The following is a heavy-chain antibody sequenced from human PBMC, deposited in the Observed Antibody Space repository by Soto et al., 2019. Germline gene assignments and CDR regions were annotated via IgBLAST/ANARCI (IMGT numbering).Heavy chain of an antibody. Sequence: PGESLKISCKGSGYTVATYWIGWARQMPGKGLEWMGIIYPADSDTRYSPSFKGLVTISVDKSISTAYLQWSSLKASDTAIYYCTRQDLSSGCDYWGQGTLVTVSS. CDR3: TRQDLSSGCDY. CDR2: IYPADSDT. J-gene: IGHJ4*02. CDR1: GYTVATYW. D-gene: IGHD3-22*01. V-gene: IGHV5-51*01.